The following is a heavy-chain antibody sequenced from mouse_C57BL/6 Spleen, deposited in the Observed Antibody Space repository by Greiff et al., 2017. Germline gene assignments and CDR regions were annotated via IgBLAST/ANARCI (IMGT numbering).Heavy chain of an antibody. V-gene: IGHV7-3*01. CDR3: ARLTTVVAYYFDY. J-gene: IGHJ2*01. D-gene: IGHD1-1*01. CDR1: GFTFTDYY. CDR2: IRNKANGYTT. Sequence: EVKLVESGGGLVQPGGSLSLSCAASGFTFTDYYMSWVRQPPGKALEWLGFIRNKANGYTTEYNASVKGRFTISRDNSKSILYLQMNALSAEDSATYYCARLTTVVAYYFDYWGQGTTLTVSS.